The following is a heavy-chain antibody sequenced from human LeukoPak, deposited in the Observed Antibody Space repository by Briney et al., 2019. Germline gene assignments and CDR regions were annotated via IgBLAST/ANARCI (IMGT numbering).Heavy chain of an antibody. J-gene: IGHJ4*02. CDR2: IYSGGST. D-gene: IGHD3-22*01. V-gene: IGHV3-53*01. Sequence: GGSLRLSCAASGFTFSSYEMNWVRQAPGKGLEWVSVIYSGGSTYYADSVKGRFTISRDNSKNTLYLQMNSLRAEDTAVYYCARDLSYYDSSGFDYWGQGTLVTASS. CDR3: ARDLSYYDSSGFDY. CDR1: GFTFSSYE.